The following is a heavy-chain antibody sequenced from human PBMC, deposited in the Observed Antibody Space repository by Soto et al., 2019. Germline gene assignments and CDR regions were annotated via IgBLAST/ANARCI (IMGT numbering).Heavy chain of an antibody. J-gene: IGHJ6*03. V-gene: IGHV3-74*01. Sequence: PGGSLRLSCAASGFSFSTYWMHWVRQVPGKGLLWVSRINSDGSSTSYADSVKGRLTISRDNAKNTLYLQMNSLRAEDTAIYYCERDSTLAPDADLDYMAFWGRGTKAPVSS. CDR1: GFSFSTYW. CDR3: ERDSTLAPDADLDYMAF. CDR2: INSDGSST. D-gene: IGHD3-3*02.